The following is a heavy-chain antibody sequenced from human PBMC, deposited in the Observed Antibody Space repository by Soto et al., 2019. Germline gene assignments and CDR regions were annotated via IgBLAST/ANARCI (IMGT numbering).Heavy chain of an antibody. CDR1: GYTFTDYS. CDR3: ARDLWLGESFRYYFDY. D-gene: IGHD3-10*01. V-gene: IGHV1-3*01. Sequence: ASVKVSCKASGYTFTDYSLQWVRQAPGQRLEWMGWINPASGKTKYSQKLQGRVTITRDTSASTAYMELSSLTSEDTALYYCARDLWLGESFRYYFDYWAQGTLVTVSS. CDR2: INPASGKT. J-gene: IGHJ4*01.